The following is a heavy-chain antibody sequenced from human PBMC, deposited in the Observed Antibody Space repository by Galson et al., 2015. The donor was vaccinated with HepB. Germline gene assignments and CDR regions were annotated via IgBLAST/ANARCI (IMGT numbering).Heavy chain of an antibody. CDR3: AREECLPDYYYYYMDV. V-gene: IGHV3-48*01. D-gene: IGHD3-3*01. J-gene: IGHJ6*03. CDR1: GFTFSSYS. CDR2: ISSSSSTI. Sequence: SLRLSCAASGFTFSSYSMNWVRQAPGKGLEWVSYISSSSSTIYYADSVKGRFTISRDNAKNSLYLQMNSLRAEDTAVYYCAREECLPDYYYYYMDVWGKGTTVTVSS.